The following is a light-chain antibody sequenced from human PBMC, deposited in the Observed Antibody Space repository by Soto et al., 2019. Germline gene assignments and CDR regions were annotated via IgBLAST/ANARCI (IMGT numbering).Light chain of an antibody. CDR2: AAS. V-gene: IGKV1-39*01. J-gene: IGKJ1*01. Sequence: DIQLTQSPSSLTASLGDRVTITCRASQSISGFLNWYQEKPGEAPKLLIVAASSLESGVPSRFSGRGSGIAFSLTITGLQREDFATYYCQQSYRSPTFGQGTKVEI. CDR3: QQSYRSPT. CDR1: QSISGF.